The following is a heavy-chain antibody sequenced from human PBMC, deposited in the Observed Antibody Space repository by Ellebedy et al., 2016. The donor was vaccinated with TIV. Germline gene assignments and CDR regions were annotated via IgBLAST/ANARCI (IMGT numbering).Heavy chain of an antibody. V-gene: IGHV3-23*01. CDR2: ISSAGSGT. CDR3: AKDYSAGWWGQQPYDS. Sequence: GESLKISCAASGFTFSNYAMSWVRQAQGKGLEWVSSISSAGSGTNYADSVTGRFTISRDNSEKTLFLQMSSLRGEDTAVYYCAKDYSAGWWGQQPYDSWGQGTLVTVSS. J-gene: IGHJ4*02. D-gene: IGHD6-19*01. CDR1: GFTFSNYA.